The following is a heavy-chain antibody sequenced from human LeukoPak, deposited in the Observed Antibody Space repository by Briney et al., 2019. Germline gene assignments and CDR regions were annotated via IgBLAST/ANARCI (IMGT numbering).Heavy chain of an antibody. J-gene: IGHJ4*02. D-gene: IGHD1-26*01. CDR1: GYTFTSYD. CDR3: ATSHSWELLYDY. CDR2: MNPNRGNT. V-gene: IGHV1-8*01. Sequence: ASVKVSCKASGYTFTSYDINWVRQATGQGLEWMGWMNPNRGNTGYVQKLQGRVTMTRNTSISTPYMELSSLRSEDMAVYYCATSHSWELLYDYWGQGTLVTVSS.